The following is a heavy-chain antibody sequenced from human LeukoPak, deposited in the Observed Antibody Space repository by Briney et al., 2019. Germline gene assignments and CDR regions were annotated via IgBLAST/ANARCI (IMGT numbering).Heavy chain of an antibody. J-gene: IGHJ4*02. D-gene: IGHD6-13*01. V-gene: IGHV3-74*01. CDR2: MNSDGSNT. Sequence: GGSLRLSCAASGFTFSRYWMHWVRQAPGEGLVWVSRMNSDGSNTNYADSVKGRFTISRDNAKNTLYLQMNSLRAEDTAVYYCASASSHRIAAGGDYWGQGTLVTVSS. CDR3: ASASSHRIAAGGDY. CDR1: GFTFSRYW.